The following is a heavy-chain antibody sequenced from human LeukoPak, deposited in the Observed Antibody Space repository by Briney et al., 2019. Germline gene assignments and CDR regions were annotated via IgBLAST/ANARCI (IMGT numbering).Heavy chain of an antibody. CDR2: IHYSGAT. D-gene: IGHD2-21*02. CDR1: GGSISSDY. Sequence: SETLSLTCTVSGGSISSDYWSWIRQPPGKRLEWIGYIHYSGATNYNPSLKSRVTISVDTSKNQFSLELSSVTAADTALYYCATLRGASTAVFDSWGQETLVTVSS. J-gene: IGHJ4*02. CDR3: ATLRGASTAVFDS. V-gene: IGHV4-59*08.